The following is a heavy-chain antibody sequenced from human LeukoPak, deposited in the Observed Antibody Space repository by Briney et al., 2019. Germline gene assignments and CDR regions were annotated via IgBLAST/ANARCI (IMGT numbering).Heavy chain of an antibody. J-gene: IGHJ4*02. CDR1: GGSISSGDYY. CDR3: ARDSSGYQGFDY. D-gene: IGHD3-22*01. Sequence: SETLSLTCTVSGGSISSGDYYWSWIRQPPGKGLEWIGYIYYGGSTYYNPSLKSRVTISVDTSKNQFSLKLSSVTAADTAVYYCARDSSGYQGFDYWGQGTLVTVSS. V-gene: IGHV4-30-4*01. CDR2: IYYGGST.